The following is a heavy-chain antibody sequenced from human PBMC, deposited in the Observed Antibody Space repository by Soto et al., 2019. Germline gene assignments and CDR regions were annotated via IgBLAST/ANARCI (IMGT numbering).Heavy chain of an antibody. CDR1: GGSISSGGYY. V-gene: IGHV4-31*03. CDR3: ARSPTPYYDFWSGTQNWFDP. Sequence: SETLSLTCTVSGGSISSGGYYWNWIRQHPGKGLEWIGYIYYSGSTYYNPSLKSRVTISVDTSKNQFSLKLSSVTAADTAVYYCARSPTPYYDFWSGTQNWFDPWGQGTLVTVS. J-gene: IGHJ5*02. D-gene: IGHD3-3*01. CDR2: IYYSGST.